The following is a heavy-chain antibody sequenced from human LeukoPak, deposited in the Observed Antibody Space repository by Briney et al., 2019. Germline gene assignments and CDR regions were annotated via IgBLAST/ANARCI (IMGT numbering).Heavy chain of an antibody. V-gene: IGHV4-34*01. Sequence: SETLSLACAVYGGSFSGYYWSWIRQPPGKGLEWIGEINHSGSTNYNPSLKSRVTISVDTSKNQFSLKLSSVTAADTAVYYCARANTVYSSSGTDYWGQGTLVTVSS. CDR3: ARANTVYSSSGTDY. D-gene: IGHD6-13*01. CDR1: GGSFSGYY. CDR2: INHSGST. J-gene: IGHJ4*02.